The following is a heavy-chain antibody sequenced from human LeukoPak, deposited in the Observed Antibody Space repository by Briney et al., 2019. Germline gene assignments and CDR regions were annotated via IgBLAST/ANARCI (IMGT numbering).Heavy chain of an antibody. CDR2: ISSSSSYI. V-gene: IGHV3-21*01. CDR1: GFTFSSYS. J-gene: IGHJ4*02. D-gene: IGHD3-10*01. Sequence: GGSLRLSCAASGFTFSSYSMNWVRQAPGKGLEWVSSISSSSSYIYYAVSVKGRFTISRDNSKNTLYLQMNSLRAEDTAVYYCASTGDPLITMVRGVMSLDYWGQGTLVTVSS. CDR3: ASTGDPLITMVRGVMSLDY.